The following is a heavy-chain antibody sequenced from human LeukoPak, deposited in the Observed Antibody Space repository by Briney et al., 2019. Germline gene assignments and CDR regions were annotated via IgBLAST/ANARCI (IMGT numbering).Heavy chain of an antibody. J-gene: IGHJ3*01. CDR2: IYYTGST. CDR1: GVSIRSNY. D-gene: IGHD1-14*01. V-gene: IGHV4-59*13. CDR3: ARGTYNTSPPDL. Sequence: PSETLSLTCTVSGVSIRSNYWSGVRQPPGKGLEWVGYIYYTGSTKYNPSLKSRVTISVDTSRSQFSLKLNSVTAADTAVYYCARGTYNTSPPDLWGQGTMVTVSS.